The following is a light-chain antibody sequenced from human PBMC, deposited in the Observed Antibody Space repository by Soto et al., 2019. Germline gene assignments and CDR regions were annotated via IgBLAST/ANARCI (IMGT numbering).Light chain of an antibody. V-gene: IGLV1-44*01. Sequence: QSVLTQPPSASGTPGQTVTISCSGSGSNIGENAVNWYQHLPGTAPQLLIYSNALRPSGVPHRFPGSKSGTAGSLAISGLQSEDEAHYYCAAWDDRLKAMLFGGGTKLTVL. CDR2: SNA. J-gene: IGLJ3*02. CDR1: GSNIGENA. CDR3: AAWDDRLKAML.